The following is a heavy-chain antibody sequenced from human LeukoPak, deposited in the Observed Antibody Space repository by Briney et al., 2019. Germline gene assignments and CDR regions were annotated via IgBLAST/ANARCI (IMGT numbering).Heavy chain of an antibody. J-gene: IGHJ4*02. D-gene: IGHD3-22*01. CDR3: ATDRYYYDSSGYLRY. V-gene: IGHV1-24*01. Sequence: GASVKVSCKVSGYTLTELSTHWVRQAPGKGLEWMGGFDPEDGETIYAQKFQGRVTMTEDTSTDTAYMELSSLRSEDTAVYYCATDRYYYDSSGYLRYWGQGTLVTVSS. CDR2: FDPEDGET. CDR1: GYTLTELS.